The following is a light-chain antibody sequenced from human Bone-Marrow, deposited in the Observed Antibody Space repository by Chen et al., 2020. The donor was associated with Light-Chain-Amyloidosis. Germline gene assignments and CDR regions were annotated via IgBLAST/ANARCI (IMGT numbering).Light chain of an antibody. CDR1: SSDVGGDNH. CDR2: EVT. Sequence: SALPQPASVSGSPGQSIPISCTGTSSDVGGDNHVSWYQQHPDKAPKLMIYEVTNRPSWVPDRFSGSKSDNTASLTISGLQTEDEADYFCSSYTITNTLVFGSGTRVTVL. J-gene: IGLJ1*01. CDR3: SSYTITNTLV. V-gene: IGLV2-14*01.